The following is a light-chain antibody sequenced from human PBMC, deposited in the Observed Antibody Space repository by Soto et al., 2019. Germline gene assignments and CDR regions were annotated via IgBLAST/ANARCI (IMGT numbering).Light chain of an antibody. CDR3: QSECMLTT. CDR2: GAS. CDR1: QSVSSSY. J-gene: IGKJ1*01. V-gene: IGKV3-20*01. Sequence: ERATLSCRASQSVSSSYLAWYQQKPGQAHRLLIDGASSRAAVIPDRFSGSWSGTDFTLTISLQEDEGIPEYYGQSECMLTTFGQGSMADIK.